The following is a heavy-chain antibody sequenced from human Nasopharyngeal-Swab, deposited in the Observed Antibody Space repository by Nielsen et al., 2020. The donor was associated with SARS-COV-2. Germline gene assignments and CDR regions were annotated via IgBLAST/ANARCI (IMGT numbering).Heavy chain of an antibody. CDR3: VKDTDAVVTRALDI. D-gene: IGHD4-23*01. J-gene: IGHJ3*02. CDR1: GLNFDNYA. V-gene: IGHV3-9*01. Sequence: SLRLSCAASGLNFDNYAMHWVRQIPGKGLEWVSAISWNSGNTGYAGSVKGRFTISRDNAKNSVFLQMNSLTPEDTALYYCVKDTDAVVTRALDIWGRGTMVTVSS. CDR2: ISWNSGNT.